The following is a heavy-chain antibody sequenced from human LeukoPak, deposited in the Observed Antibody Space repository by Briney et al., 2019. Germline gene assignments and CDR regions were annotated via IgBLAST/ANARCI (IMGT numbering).Heavy chain of an antibody. CDR3: ARLGLVAAIDY. Sequence: GGSLRLSCAASGFTFSSNWMTWVRQAPGRGLQWVAHLKEEGSQKSYVDSVKGRFNVSRDNSKSSLFLQMNSLRAEDTAVYYCARLGLVAAIDYWGQGTLVTVPS. CDR2: LKEEGSQK. D-gene: IGHD5-12*01. CDR1: GFTFSSNW. J-gene: IGHJ4*02. V-gene: IGHV3-7*04.